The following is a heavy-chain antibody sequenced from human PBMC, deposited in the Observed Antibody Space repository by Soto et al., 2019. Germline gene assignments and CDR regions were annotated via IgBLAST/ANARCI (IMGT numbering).Heavy chain of an antibody. V-gene: IGHV3-23*01. D-gene: IGHD2-2*01. J-gene: IGHJ4*02. CDR2: IRGSGGST. Sequence: GESLRLSCAASGFTFSSYAMSWVRQAPGKGLEWVSGIRGSGGSTYYADSVKGRFTISRDNSKNTLYLQMNSLRAEDTAVYYCAKPNLYCSSTSCYDYWGQGTLVTVSS. CDR1: GFTFSSYA. CDR3: AKPNLYCSSTSCYDY.